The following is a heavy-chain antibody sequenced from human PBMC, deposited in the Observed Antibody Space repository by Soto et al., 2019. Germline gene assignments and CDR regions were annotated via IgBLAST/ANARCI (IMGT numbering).Heavy chain of an antibody. CDR3: ASIPPSIAVAGKFYYGMDV. CDR1: GNTFTTYW. Sequence: GGSLKISVKGLGNTFTTYWISGVPQWPGKGRDWMGRIDPSDSYTNYSPSFQGHVTISADKSISTAYLQWSSLKASDTAMYYCASIPPSIAVAGKFYYGMDVWGQGTTVTVSS. V-gene: IGHV5-10-1*01. D-gene: IGHD6-19*01. J-gene: IGHJ6*02. CDR2: IDPSDSYT.